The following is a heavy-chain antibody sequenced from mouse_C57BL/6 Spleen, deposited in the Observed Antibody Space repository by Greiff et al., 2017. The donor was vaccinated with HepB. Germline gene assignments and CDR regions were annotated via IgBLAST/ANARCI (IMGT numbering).Heavy chain of an antibody. D-gene: IGHD1-1*01. CDR1: GYAFSSSW. V-gene: IGHV1-82*01. Sequence: VQGVESGPELVKPGASVKISCKASGYAFSSSWMNWVKQRPGKGLEWIGRIYPGDGDTNYNGKFKGKATLTADKSSSTAYMQLSSLTSEDSAVYFWARGYGSSSWFAYWGQGTLVTVSA. J-gene: IGHJ3*01. CDR2: IYPGDGDT. CDR3: ARGYGSSSWFAY.